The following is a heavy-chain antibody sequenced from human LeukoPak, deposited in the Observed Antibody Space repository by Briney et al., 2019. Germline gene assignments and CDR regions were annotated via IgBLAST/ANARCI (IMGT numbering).Heavy chain of an antibody. J-gene: IGHJ4*02. CDR3: AKVGYSYGHS. CDR1: RFTFSSYG. Sequence: GGSLRLSRAASRFTFSSYGMHWVRQAPGKGLEWVAFIRYDGSNKYYADSVKGRFTISRDNSKNTLYLQMNSLRAEDTAVYYCAKVGYSYGHSWGQGTLVTVSS. CDR2: IRYDGSNK. V-gene: IGHV3-30*02. D-gene: IGHD5-18*01.